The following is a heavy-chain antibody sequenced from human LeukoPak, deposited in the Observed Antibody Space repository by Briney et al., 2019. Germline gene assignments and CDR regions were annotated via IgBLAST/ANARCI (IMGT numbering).Heavy chain of an antibody. CDR2: TNTDGTIT. D-gene: IGHD3/OR15-3a*01. CDR3: VRGRVSYWYDLGPAFNM. Sequence: GGSLRLSCAASGFTFSDFWMHWVRQAPGKGLVWVSQTNTDGTITDYADSAKGRFTISRDNAEKTLNLQMESLRVDDTAVYYCVRGRVSYWYDLGPAFNMWGQGTMVTVSS. J-gene: IGHJ3*02. V-gene: IGHV3-74*01. CDR1: GFTFSDFW.